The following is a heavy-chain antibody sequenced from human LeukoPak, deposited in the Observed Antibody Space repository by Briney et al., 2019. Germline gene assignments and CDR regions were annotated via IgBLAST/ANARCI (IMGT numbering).Heavy chain of an antibody. Sequence: GGSLRLSCAASGFTFSSYAMHWVRQAPGKGLEWVAVISYDGNNEYYADSVKGRFTISRDNSKNTLYLQMNSLRAEDTALYYCARGEYSSSWYLDFWGQGTLVTVSS. CDR3: ARGEYSSSWYLDF. V-gene: IGHV3-30-3*01. D-gene: IGHD6-13*01. CDR2: ISYDGNNE. CDR1: GFTFSSYA. J-gene: IGHJ4*02.